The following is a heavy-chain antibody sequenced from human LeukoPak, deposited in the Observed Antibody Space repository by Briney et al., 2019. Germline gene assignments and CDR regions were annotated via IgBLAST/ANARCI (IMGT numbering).Heavy chain of an antibody. CDR1: GFTFSSYG. Sequence: PGGSLRLSCAASGFTFSSYGMNWVRQAPGKGLEWVSGISGNGGSTYYADSVKGRFTISRDNSKNTLYLQMNSLRAEDTAVYYCARDLRVGPTVFDYWGQGTLVTVSS. D-gene: IGHD1-26*01. J-gene: IGHJ4*02. CDR3: ARDLRVGPTVFDY. V-gene: IGHV3-23*01. CDR2: ISGNGGST.